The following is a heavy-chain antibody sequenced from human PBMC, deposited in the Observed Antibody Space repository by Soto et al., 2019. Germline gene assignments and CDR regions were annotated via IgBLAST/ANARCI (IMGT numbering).Heavy chain of an antibody. Sequence: GAAEKRSDEGCGESESRYRRGWDRQKNRKGLEWMGIIYPGDSDTRYSPSFQGQVTISADKSISTAYLQWSSLKASDTAMYYCARHRGTAMVPGALDYWGQGTLVTVSS. J-gene: IGHJ4*02. CDR1: GESESRYR. V-gene: IGHV5-51*01. CDR2: IYPGDSDT. CDR3: ARHRGTAMVPGALDY. D-gene: IGHD5-18*01.